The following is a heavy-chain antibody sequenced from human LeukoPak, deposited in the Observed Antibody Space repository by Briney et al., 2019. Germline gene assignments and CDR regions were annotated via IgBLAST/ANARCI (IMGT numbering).Heavy chain of an antibody. D-gene: IGHD3-22*01. CDR1: GFAFSGYW. CDR2: INQDGSET. CDR3: ADTYYYDSSGYPQYFQH. V-gene: IGHV3-7*01. Sequence: GGSLRLSCAASGFAFSGYWMSWVRQAPGKGLEWVANINQDGSETYYVDSVKGRFTISRDNTKNSLYLQMNSLRAEDTAVYYCADTYYYDSSGYPQYFQHWGQGTLVTVSS. J-gene: IGHJ1*01.